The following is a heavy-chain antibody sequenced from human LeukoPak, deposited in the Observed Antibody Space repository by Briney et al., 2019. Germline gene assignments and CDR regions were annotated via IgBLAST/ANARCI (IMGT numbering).Heavy chain of an antibody. CDR2: IYYSGST. CDR3: ARWGGGRKKYYSYMDV. CDR1: GGSNSSYY. J-gene: IGHJ6*03. D-gene: IGHD3-16*01. Sequence: SETLSLTCTVSGGSNSSYYWSWIRQPPGKGLEWIGYIYYSGSTNYNPSLKSRVTISVDTSKNQFSLKLSSVTAADTAVYYCARWGGGRKKYYSYMDVWGKGTTVTVSS. V-gene: IGHV4-59*01.